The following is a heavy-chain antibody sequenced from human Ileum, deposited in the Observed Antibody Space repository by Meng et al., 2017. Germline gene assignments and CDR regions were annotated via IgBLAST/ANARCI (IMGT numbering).Heavy chain of an antibody. Sequence: QVQQVQSGAEVKRPGSSVKVSCKASGGTFSSYAISWVRQAPGQGLEWMGGIIPIFGTANYAQKFQGRVTITADKSTSTAYMELSSLRSEDTAVYYCARGSLWFGELTAQDYWGQGTLVTVSS. CDR3: ARGSLWFGELTAQDY. CDR2: IIPIFGTA. J-gene: IGHJ4*02. CDR1: GGTFSSYA. D-gene: IGHD3-10*01. V-gene: IGHV1-69*06.